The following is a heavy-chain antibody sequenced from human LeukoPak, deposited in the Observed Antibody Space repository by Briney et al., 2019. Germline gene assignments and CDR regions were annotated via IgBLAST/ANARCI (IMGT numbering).Heavy chain of an antibody. CDR3: ARGFDISARVGDY. J-gene: IGHJ4*02. D-gene: IGHD3-9*01. V-gene: IGHV1-2*02. CDR1: GYTFTGYY. CDR2: INPKSGGT. Sequence: ASVKVSCKASGYTFTGYYLHWVRQAPGQGLEWMGLINPKSGGTIYAQKFQGRVTMTRDTSITTAYMELARLRSEDTAVYYCARGFDISARVGDYWGQGTLVAVSS.